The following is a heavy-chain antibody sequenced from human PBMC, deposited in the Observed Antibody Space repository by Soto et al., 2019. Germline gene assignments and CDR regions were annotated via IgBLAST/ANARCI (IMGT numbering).Heavy chain of an antibody. CDR2: VYVGGDT. V-gene: IGHV3-53*04. D-gene: IGHD2-15*01. Sequence: GGSLRLSCAASGFAVDNKYMSWVRQAPGKGLEWVSVVYVGGDTYYADAVKGRFTISRLSSKNTVFLQMNSLRPDDSAVYYCASLAVRLTPVVDLDYWGRGTLVTVSS. CDR3: ASLAVRLTPVVDLDY. J-gene: IGHJ4*02. CDR1: GFAVDNKY.